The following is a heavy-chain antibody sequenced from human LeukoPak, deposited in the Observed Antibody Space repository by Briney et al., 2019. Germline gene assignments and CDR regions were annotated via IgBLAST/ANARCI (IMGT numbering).Heavy chain of an antibody. CDR3: ARDPGYCSGGSCQYYYYYYMDV. Sequence: GGSLRLSCAASGFTVSSNYMSWVRQAPGKGLEWVSSISSSSSYIYYADSVKGRFTISRDNAKNSLYLQMNSLRAEDTAVHYCARDPGYCSGGSCQYYYYYYMDVWGKGTTVTVSS. J-gene: IGHJ6*03. CDR1: GFTVSSNY. V-gene: IGHV3-21*01. CDR2: ISSSSSYI. D-gene: IGHD2-15*01.